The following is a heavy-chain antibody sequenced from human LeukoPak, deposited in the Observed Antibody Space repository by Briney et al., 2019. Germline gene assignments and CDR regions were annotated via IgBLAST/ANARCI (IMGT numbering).Heavy chain of an antibody. CDR2: IYYSGST. D-gene: IGHD6-19*01. J-gene: IGHJ4*02. CDR1: GGSISSTYY. V-gene: IGHV4-39*07. CDR3: ARRNIAVAFGLDY. Sequence: SETLSLTCTVSGGSISSTYYWGWIRQPPGKGLEWIGSIYYSGSTYYNPSLKSRVTISVDTSKNQFSLKLSSVTAADTAVYYCARRNIAVAFGLDYWGQGTLVTVSS.